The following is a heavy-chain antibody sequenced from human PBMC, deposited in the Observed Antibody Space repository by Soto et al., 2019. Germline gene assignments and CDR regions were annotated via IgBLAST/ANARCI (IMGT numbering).Heavy chain of an antibody. D-gene: IGHD4-17*01. J-gene: IGHJ6*02. CDR3: ARRRGAYYYYGMDV. V-gene: IGHV1-69*12. Sequence: QVQLVQSVAEVKKPGSSVKVSCKASGGTFSSYASSWVRKAPGQGLEWMGGIIPIFGTANYAQKFQGRGTITADECTSTAYMELSILRSEDTAVYYCARRRGAYYYYGMDVWGQGTTVTVTS. CDR2: IIPIFGTA. CDR1: GGTFSSYA.